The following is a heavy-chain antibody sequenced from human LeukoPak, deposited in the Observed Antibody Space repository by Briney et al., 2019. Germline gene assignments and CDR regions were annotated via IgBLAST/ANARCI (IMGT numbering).Heavy chain of an antibody. CDR2: ICGSGGGT. Sequence: GGSLRLSCAASGLTFSTYAMSWVRQAPGKGLEWVSSICGSGGGTYYADSVKGRFTISRDNSKNSLFLQMNNLRAEDTAVYDCSKRGAYYFDYWGQGTLVTVSS. V-gene: IGHV3-23*01. D-gene: IGHD1-26*01. CDR3: SKRGAYYFDY. J-gene: IGHJ4*02. CDR1: GLTFSTYA.